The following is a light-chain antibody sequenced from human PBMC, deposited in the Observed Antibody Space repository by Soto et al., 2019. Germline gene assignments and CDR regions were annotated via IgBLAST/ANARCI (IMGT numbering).Light chain of an antibody. CDR1: QSLVYSDGNTY. CDR2: KVS. J-gene: IGKJ1*01. CDR3: MKGTHWPWT. V-gene: IGKV2-30*01. Sequence: DVVMTQSPLSLPVTLGQPASISCRSSQSLVYSDGNTYLNWFQQRPGQSPRRLIYKVSNRDSGVPDRCSGRGSGTDFTLKISRVEAEDVGVYYCMKGTHWPWTFGQGTKVEIK.